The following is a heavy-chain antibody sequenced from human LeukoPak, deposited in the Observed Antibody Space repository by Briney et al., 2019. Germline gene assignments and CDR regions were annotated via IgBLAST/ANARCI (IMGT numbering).Heavy chain of an antibody. CDR2: IWFDGSNK. Sequence: PGRSLRLSCAASEFTFTSLGMHWVRQAPGKGLEWVAFIWFDGSNKYYADSVKGRFTISRDNSKNTPYLQMSSLRAEDTAVYYCATGLVQNYYYYMDVWGKGTTVTVSS. CDR3: ATGLVQNYYYYMDV. J-gene: IGHJ6*03. V-gene: IGHV3-33*01. D-gene: IGHD3/OR15-3a*01. CDR1: EFTFTSLG.